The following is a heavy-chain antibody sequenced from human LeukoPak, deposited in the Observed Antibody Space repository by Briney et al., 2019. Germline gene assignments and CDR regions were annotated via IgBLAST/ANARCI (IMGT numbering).Heavy chain of an antibody. D-gene: IGHD2-15*01. J-gene: IGHJ6*03. CDR3: ARTPLPNCSGGSCYSPYYYYYYMDV. CDR2: IYSGGST. Sequence: GGSLRLSCAASGLTVSSNYMSWVRQAPGKGLEWVSVIYSGGSTYYADSVKGRFTISRDNSKNTLYLQMNSLRAEDTAVYYCARTPLPNCSGGSCYSPYYYYYYMDVWGKGTTVTASS. V-gene: IGHV3-53*01. CDR1: GLTVSSNY.